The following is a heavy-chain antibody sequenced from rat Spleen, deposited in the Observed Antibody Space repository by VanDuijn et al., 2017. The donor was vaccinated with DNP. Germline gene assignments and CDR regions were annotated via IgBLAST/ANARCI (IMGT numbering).Heavy chain of an antibody. D-gene: IGHD4-2*01. V-gene: IGHV5-22*01. CDR3: ARRETVLYAMDA. Sequence: EVQLVESGGGLVQPGRSLKLSCAASGFTFSAYYMAWVRQAPAKGLEWVAYIGSAAYAPYYGDSVKGRFTISRDNAKSTLYLQMNSLRSEDTATYYCARRETVLYAMDAWGQGTSVTVSS. J-gene: IGHJ4*01. CDR1: GFTFSAYY. CDR2: IGSAAYAP.